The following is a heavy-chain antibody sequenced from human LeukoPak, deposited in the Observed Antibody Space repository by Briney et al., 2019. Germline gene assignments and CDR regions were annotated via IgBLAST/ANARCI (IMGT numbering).Heavy chain of an antibody. CDR3: ARDGYYGSGSYYNPLDY. V-gene: IGHV4-30-4*01. J-gene: IGHJ4*02. CDR2: IYYSGST. Sequence: PSETLSLTCTVSGGSISSGDYYWSWIRQPPGKGLEWIRYIYYSGSTYYNPSLKSRVTISVDTSKNQFSLKLSSVTAADTAVYYCARDGYYGSGSYYNPLDYWGQGTLVTVSS. D-gene: IGHD3-10*01. CDR1: GGSISSGDYY.